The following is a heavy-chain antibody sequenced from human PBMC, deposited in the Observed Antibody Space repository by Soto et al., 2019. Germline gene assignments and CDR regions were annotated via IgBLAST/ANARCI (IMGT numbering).Heavy chain of an antibody. CDR1: GGSISSYY. J-gene: IGHJ1*01. CDR3: AGGSSLCWECFHH. CDR2: VYNSGST. V-gene: IGHV4-59*01. Sequence: QVQLQESGPGLVKPSETLSLTCNVSGGSISSYYWSWIRQPPGKGLEYIGHVYNSGSTIHSPSLKCRATISVDTSKNQFSLKLTSVTAADTAVYYCAGGSSLCWECFHHWGQGILITVSS. D-gene: IGHD2-2*01.